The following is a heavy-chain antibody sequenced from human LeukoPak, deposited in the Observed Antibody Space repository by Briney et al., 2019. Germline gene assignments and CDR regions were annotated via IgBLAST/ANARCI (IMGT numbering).Heavy chain of an antibody. CDR3: ATMSAGYYDSSGYYQPLDY. CDR2: ISAYNGNT. CDR1: GYTFTSYG. J-gene: IGHJ4*02. V-gene: IGHV1-18*01. Sequence: GASVKVSCKASGYTFTSYGISWVRQAPGQGLEWMGWISAYNGNTNYAQKFQGRVTMTEDTSTDTAYMELSSLRSEDTAVYYCATMSAGYYDSSGYYQPLDYWGQGTLVTVSS. D-gene: IGHD3-22*01.